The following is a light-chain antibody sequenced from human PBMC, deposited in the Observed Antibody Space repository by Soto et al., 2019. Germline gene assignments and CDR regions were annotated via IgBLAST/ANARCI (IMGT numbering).Light chain of an antibody. Sequence: EIVLTQSPGTLSLSPGQGATLSCRASQSLSSIYLAWYQQKPGQAPRLLIYRTSSRATGIPDRFSGSESGTDFTLTISRLEPEDFAVYYCQQYNNWPRTFGQGTKVDIK. J-gene: IGKJ1*01. V-gene: IGKV3-20*01. CDR1: QSLSSIY. CDR3: QQYNNWPRT. CDR2: RTS.